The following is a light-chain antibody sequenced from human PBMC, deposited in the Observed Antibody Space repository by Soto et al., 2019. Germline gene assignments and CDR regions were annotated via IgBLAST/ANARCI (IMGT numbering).Light chain of an antibody. J-gene: IGKJ2*03. CDR3: LQATHSYC. V-gene: IGKV2-24*01. Sequence: DIVLTQTPLSSPVTLGQPASISCRSSQSLVHSDGNTYFNWLQQRPGQPPRLLIYKISNRFPGVPDRCSGSGASTDFPLNISRVEAEDVGVYYCLQATHSYCFGQGNKLEIK. CDR1: QSLVHSDGNTY. CDR2: KIS.